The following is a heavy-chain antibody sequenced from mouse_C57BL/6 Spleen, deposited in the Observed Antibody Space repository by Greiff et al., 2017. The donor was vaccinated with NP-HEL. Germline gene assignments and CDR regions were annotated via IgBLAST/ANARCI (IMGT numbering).Heavy chain of an antibody. CDR1: GFTFTDYY. J-gene: IGHJ4*01. CDR3: ARLLWAYYAMDY. V-gene: IGHV7-3*01. CDR2: IRNKANGYTT. Sequence: EVNVVESGGGLVQPGGSLSLSCAASGFTFTDYYMSWVRQPPGKALEWLGFIRNKANGYTTEYSASVKGRFTISRDNSQSILYLQMNALRAEDSATYYCARLLWAYYAMDYWGQGTSVTVSS. D-gene: IGHD6-1*01.